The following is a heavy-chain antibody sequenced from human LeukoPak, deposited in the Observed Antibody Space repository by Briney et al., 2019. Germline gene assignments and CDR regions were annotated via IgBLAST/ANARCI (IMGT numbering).Heavy chain of an antibody. J-gene: IGHJ4*02. Sequence: GRSLRLSCAASGFNFSSYGMHWVRQAPGKGLEWVAFIRYDGSNKHYADSVKGRFTISRDNSKNTLYLQMNSLRAEDTAVYYCAKASTYYDILTGYFDYWGQGTLVTVSS. CDR2: IRYDGSNK. D-gene: IGHD3-9*01. CDR1: GFNFSSYG. CDR3: AKASTYYDILTGYFDY. V-gene: IGHV3-30*02.